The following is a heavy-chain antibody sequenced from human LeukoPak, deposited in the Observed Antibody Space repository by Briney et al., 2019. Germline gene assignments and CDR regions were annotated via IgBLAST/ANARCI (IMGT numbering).Heavy chain of an antibody. Sequence: PGGSLRLSCAASGFTFSSYGMSWARQAPGKGLEWVSAISGSGGSTYYADSVKGRFTIPRDNSKNTLYLQMNSLRAEDTAVYYCAKDDNYIRFLSWGQGTLVTVSS. CDR2: ISGSGGST. V-gene: IGHV3-23*01. CDR3: AKDDNYIRFLS. J-gene: IGHJ5*02. CDR1: GFTFSSYG. D-gene: IGHD3-16*01.